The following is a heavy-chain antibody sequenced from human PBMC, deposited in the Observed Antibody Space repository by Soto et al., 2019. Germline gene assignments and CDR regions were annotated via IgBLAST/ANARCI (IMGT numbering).Heavy chain of an antibody. CDR2: IYYSGST. CDR3: ARAGDIQLWGFDP. J-gene: IGHJ5*02. CDR1: GGSISSGDYY. D-gene: IGHD5-18*01. V-gene: IGHV4-30-4*01. Sequence: QVQLQESGPGLVKPSQTLSLTCTVSGGSISSGDYYWSWIRQPPGKGLEWIGSIYYSGSTYYNPSLKSRVTISVDTSKNQFSLKLSSVTAADTAVYYCARAGDIQLWGFDPWGQGTLVTVSS.